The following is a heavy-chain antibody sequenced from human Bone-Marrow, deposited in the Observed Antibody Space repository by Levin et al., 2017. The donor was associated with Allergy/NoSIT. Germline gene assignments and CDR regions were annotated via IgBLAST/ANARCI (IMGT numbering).Heavy chain of an antibody. D-gene: IGHD3-3*01. V-gene: IGHV3-7*01. CDR2: VKEGGSEK. J-gene: IGHJ4*02. Sequence: GGSLRLSCAASGFSFSEYWMSWVRQAPGKGLEWVANVKEGGSEKYYVDSVKGRFTISRDNAKNSLSLQMDSLRVGDTAVYYCARENSIWRYIDYWGQGILVTVSS. CDR1: GFSFSEYW. CDR3: ARENSIWRYIDY.